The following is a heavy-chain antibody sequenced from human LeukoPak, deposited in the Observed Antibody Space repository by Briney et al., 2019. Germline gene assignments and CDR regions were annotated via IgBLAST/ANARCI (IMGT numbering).Heavy chain of an antibody. Sequence: GGSLRLSCAASGFTFSSYSMNWVRQAPGKGLEWVSSISSSSSYIYYADSVKGRFTISRDNAKNSLYLQMNSLRAEDTAMYYCARLIRGVAAPINWFDPWGQGTLVTVSS. CDR1: GFTFSSYS. D-gene: IGHD6-6*01. CDR2: ISSSSSYI. J-gene: IGHJ5*02. V-gene: IGHV3-21*01. CDR3: ARLIRGVAAPINWFDP.